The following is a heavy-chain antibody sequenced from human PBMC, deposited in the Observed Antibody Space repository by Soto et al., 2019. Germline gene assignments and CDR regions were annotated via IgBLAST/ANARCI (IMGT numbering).Heavy chain of an antibody. Sequence: GGSLRLSCAASGFTFSSYWMSWVRQAPGKGLEWVANIKQDGSEKYYVDSVKGRFTISRDNAKNSLYLQMNSLRAEDTAVYYCARDPGPSSTVTTYWGQGTLVTVSS. J-gene: IGHJ4*02. CDR3: ARDPGPSSTVTTY. CDR1: GFTFSSYW. CDR2: IKQDGSEK. V-gene: IGHV3-7*01. D-gene: IGHD4-17*01.